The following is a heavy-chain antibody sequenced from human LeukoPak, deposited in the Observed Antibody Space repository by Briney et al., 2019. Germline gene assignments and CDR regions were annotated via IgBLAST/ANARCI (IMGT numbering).Heavy chain of an antibody. CDR2: IYYSGST. CDR1: GGSISSGGYY. V-gene: IGHV4-31*03. Sequence: PSQTLSLTCTVSGGSISSGGYYWSWIRQHPGKGLEWIGYIYYSGSTYYNPSPKSRVTISVDTSKKQFSLKLSSVTAADTAVYYCARAWGDYGDPHFDYWGQGTLVIVSS. D-gene: IGHD4-17*01. J-gene: IGHJ4*02. CDR3: ARAWGDYGDPHFDY.